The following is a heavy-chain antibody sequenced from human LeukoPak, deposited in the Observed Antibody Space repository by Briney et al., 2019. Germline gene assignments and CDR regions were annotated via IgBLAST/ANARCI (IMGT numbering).Heavy chain of an antibody. CDR2: VNPNTGGT. V-gene: IGHV1-2*02. CDR1: GYTFTGYY. J-gene: IGHJ4*02. Sequence: ASVKVSCKASGYTFTGYYINWVRQAPGQAPEWVGWVNPNTGGTRYAQKFQGRVTMTRDTSITTAFMELRGLTFDDTAVFYCVREAGPLDWGQGTLVAVSS. CDR3: VREAGPLD.